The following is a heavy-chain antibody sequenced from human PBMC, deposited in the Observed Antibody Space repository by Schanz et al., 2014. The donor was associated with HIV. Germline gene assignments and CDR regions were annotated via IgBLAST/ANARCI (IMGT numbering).Heavy chain of an antibody. CDR1: GFIFSDHF. J-gene: IGHJ4*02. Sequence: VQVVESGGGLVQPGGSLRLSCTTSGFIFSDHFMGWVRQAPGKGLEWVSFISSTSAHIYYADSVKGRFTISRDNAKNSLYLQMNSLRAEDTAVYYCARVFGRTYGWPDYWGQGTLVTVSS. CDR3: ARVFGRTYGWPDY. CDR2: ISSTSAHI. D-gene: IGHD3-10*01. V-gene: IGHV3-11*05.